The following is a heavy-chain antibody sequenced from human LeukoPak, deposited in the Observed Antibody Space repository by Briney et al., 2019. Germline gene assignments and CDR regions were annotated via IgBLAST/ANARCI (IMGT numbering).Heavy chain of an antibody. CDR2: IYYSGST. D-gene: IGHD6-13*01. CDR1: GGSISSGDYY. V-gene: IGHV4-30-4*01. CDR3: ARGIAAAGTNFDY. Sequence: SETLSLTCTVSGGSISSGDYYWSWIRQPPGKGLEWIGYIYYSGSTYYNPSLKSRVTISVDTTKNQFSLKLSSVTAADTAVYYCARGIAAAGTNFDYWGQGTLVTVSS. J-gene: IGHJ4*02.